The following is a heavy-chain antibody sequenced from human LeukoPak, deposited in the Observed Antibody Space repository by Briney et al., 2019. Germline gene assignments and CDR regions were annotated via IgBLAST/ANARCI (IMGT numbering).Heavy chain of an antibody. V-gene: IGHV4-31*03. CDR1: GGSVSSGGYY. CDR2: IYYSGST. Sequence: PSETLSLTCTVSGGSVSSGGYYWSWVRQHPGKGLEWIGYIYYSGSTYYNPSLKSRVTISLDTSKNHFSLTLSSVTAADTAVYYCASAPYYFYMDVWGKGTTVTVSS. CDR3: ASAPYYFYMDV. J-gene: IGHJ6*03.